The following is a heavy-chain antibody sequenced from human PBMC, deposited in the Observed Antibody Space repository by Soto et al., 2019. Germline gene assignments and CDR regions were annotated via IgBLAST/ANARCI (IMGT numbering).Heavy chain of an antibody. V-gene: IGHV3-15*07. Sequence: EVQLVESGGGLVKPGGSLRLSCAASGFTFSKAWMNWVRQAPGKGLEWVGRIKSKSDGGASDYAAPVKGRFIISRDESKNTLYLQMNSLKTEDTAVYYCTHEVPQWGQGTLVTVSS. CDR2: IKSKSDGGAS. CDR3: THEVPQ. CDR1: GFTFSKAW. J-gene: IGHJ4*02.